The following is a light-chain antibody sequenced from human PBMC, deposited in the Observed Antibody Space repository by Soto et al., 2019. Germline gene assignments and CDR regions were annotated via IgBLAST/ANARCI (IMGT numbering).Light chain of an antibody. J-gene: IGLJ3*02. CDR2: EGS. V-gene: IGLV2-23*01. CDR1: SSDVGSYNL. Sequence: QSALTQPASVSGSPGQSITISCTGTSSDVGSYNLVSWYQQHPGKAPKLMIYEGSKRPSGVSNRFSGSKSGNTASLAISGLKAEDEADYYCCSYAASSTLVFGGGTQLTVL. CDR3: CSYAASSTLV.